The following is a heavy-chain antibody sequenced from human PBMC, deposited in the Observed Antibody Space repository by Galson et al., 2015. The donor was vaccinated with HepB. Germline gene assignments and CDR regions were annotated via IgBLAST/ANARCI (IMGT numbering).Heavy chain of an antibody. Sequence: QSGAEVKKPGESLKISCKGSGYGFTSYWIGWVRQMPGKGLEWMGIIYPGDSDTRYSPSFQGQVTISADKSISTAYLQWSSLKASDTAMYYCARHRSLEGVATITGWYFDLWGRGTLVTVSS. CDR3: ARHRSLEGVATITGWYFDL. CDR2: IYPGDSDT. J-gene: IGHJ2*01. D-gene: IGHD5-12*01. CDR1: GYGFTSYW. V-gene: IGHV5-51*01.